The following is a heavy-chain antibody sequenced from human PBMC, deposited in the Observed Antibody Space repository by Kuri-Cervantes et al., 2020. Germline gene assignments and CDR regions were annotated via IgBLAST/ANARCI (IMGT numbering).Heavy chain of an antibody. CDR1: GFTFSSYA. V-gene: IGHV3-23*01. D-gene: IGHD3-22*01. Sequence: GESLKISCAASGFTFSSYAMSWVRQAPGKGLEWVSAISGSGGSTYYADSVKGRFTISRDNSKNTLYLQMNSLRAEDTAVYYCAKDTVVVITPNFDYWGQGPLVTVSS. CDR2: ISGSGGST. CDR3: AKDTVVVITPNFDY. J-gene: IGHJ4*02.